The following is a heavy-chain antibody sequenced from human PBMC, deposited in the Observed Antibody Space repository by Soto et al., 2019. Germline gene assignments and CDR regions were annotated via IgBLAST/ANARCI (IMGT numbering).Heavy chain of an antibody. Sequence: GGSLRLSCAASGFTFSTYAMTWVRQAPGKGLEWVSAIYSSGVTYYADSVKGRFTVSRDDSKNTLYLQMNILRAEDTAVYYCSKTLGPSAIHPSSWGKGTLVTVSS. D-gene: IGHD2-2*02. V-gene: IGHV3-23*01. J-gene: IGHJ5*02. CDR2: IYSSGVT. CDR1: GFTFSTYA. CDR3: SKTLGPSAIHPSS.